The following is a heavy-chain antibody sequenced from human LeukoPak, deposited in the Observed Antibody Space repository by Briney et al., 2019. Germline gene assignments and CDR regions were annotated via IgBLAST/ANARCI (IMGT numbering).Heavy chain of an antibody. CDR2: IFYSGSN. J-gene: IGHJ4*02. CDR3: VRANYFDY. Sequence: PSETLSLTCNVSGGSISGSSYYWGWIRQPPGKGLEWIGSIFYSGSNYYNPSLKSRVTISVDTSKNQFSLKLSSVTAADTAVYYCVRANYFDYWGQGTLVTVSS. CDR1: GGSISGSSYY. V-gene: IGHV4-39*07.